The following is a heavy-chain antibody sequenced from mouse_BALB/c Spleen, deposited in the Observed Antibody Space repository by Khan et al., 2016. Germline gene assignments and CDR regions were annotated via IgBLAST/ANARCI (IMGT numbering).Heavy chain of an antibody. CDR1: GYAFSSYW. Sequence: QVQLKQSGAELVRPGSSVKISCKASGYAFSSYWMNWVKQRPGQGLGWIGQIYLGDGDTNYNGKFKGKATLTGDKSSSTAYMQLSSLTSEDSAVYFCAREGYVYDTFAYWGQGTLVTVSA. CDR2: IYLGDGDT. CDR3: AREGYVYDTFAY. D-gene: IGHD2-2*01. V-gene: IGHV1-80*01. J-gene: IGHJ3*01.